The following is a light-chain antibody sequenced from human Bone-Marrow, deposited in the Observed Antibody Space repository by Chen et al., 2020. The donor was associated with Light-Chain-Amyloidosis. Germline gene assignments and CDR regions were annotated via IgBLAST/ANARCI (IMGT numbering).Light chain of an antibody. CDR2: DDS. Sequence: SYVLTQPSSVSVAPGQTATIACGGNNIVSTSVHWYQQTPGQAPLLVVYDDSDRPSGIPERFSVSNSGNTATLTISRVEAGDEADYYCQVWDRSSDRPVFGGGTKLTVL. J-gene: IGLJ3*02. V-gene: IGLV3-21*02. CDR1: NIVSTS. CDR3: QVWDRSSDRPV.